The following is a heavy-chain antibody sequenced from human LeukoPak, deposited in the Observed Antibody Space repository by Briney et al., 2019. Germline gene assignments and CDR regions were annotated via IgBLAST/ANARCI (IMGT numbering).Heavy chain of an antibody. Sequence: SETLSLTCTVSGGSISSSSYYWGWIRQPPGKGLEGIGSIYGSGSTYYNPSLKRRVTISVDTYKNQFSLKLSPVTAADTAVYYCPRHTYYYDSSGYYPSSEYFQHWGQGTLVTVSS. J-gene: IGHJ1*01. CDR1: GGSISSSSYY. CDR2: IYGSGST. V-gene: IGHV4-39*01. CDR3: PRHTYYYDSSGYYPSSEYFQH. D-gene: IGHD3-22*01.